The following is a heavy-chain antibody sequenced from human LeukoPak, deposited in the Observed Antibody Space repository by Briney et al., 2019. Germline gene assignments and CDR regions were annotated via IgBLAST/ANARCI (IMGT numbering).Heavy chain of an antibody. Sequence: ASVKVSCKASGYTFTGYYMHWVRQAPGQGLEWMGWINPNSGGTNYAQKFQGRVTMTRDTSISTAYMELSRLRSDDTAVYYCASRPYYYDSSGYSPGAFDIWGQGTMVTVSS. V-gene: IGHV1-2*02. CDR2: INPNSGGT. CDR1: GYTFTGYY. J-gene: IGHJ3*02. CDR3: ASRPYYYDSSGYSPGAFDI. D-gene: IGHD3-22*01.